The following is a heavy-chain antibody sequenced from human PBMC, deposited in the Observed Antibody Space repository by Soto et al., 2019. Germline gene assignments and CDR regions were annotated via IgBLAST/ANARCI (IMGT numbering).Heavy chain of an antibody. Sequence: QLQLQESGPGLVKPSETLSLTCTVSGCSISSSSYYWGWIRQPPGKWLEWIGSIYYSVSTYSNPSLKSRVTISVDTSKNRFSLKLSSVTAADTAVYYCARQARGDYGNWGQGTLVTVSS. CDR3: ARQARGDYGN. V-gene: IGHV4-39*01. CDR2: IYYSVST. CDR1: GCSISSSSYY. J-gene: IGHJ4*02. D-gene: IGHD4-17*01.